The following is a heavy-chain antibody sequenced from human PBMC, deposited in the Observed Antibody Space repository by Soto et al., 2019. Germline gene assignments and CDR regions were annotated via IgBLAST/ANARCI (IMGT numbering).Heavy chain of an antibody. V-gene: IGHV1-18*01. CDR3: ARRRQLVQDYYYHYGMDV. J-gene: IGHJ6*02. CDR2: ISAYNGNT. Sequence: QVQLVQSGAEVKKPGASVKVSCKASGYTFTSYGISWVRQAPGQGLEWMGWISAYNGNTNYAQKLQGRVTMTTDTSTSTAYMELRSLRSDDTSVYYCARRRQLVQDYYYHYGMDVWGQGTTVTVSS. D-gene: IGHD6-6*01. CDR1: GYTFTSYG.